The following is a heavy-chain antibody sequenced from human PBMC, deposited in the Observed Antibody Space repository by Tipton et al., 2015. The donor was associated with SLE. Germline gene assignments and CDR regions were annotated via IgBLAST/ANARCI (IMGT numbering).Heavy chain of an antibody. CDR1: GGSFSGYY. D-gene: IGHD3-10*01. J-gene: IGHJ3*02. V-gene: IGHV4-34*01. CDR2: INHSGST. CDR3: ARAGVLLWFRELRGHDAFDI. Sequence: TLSLTCAVYGGSFSGYYWSWIRQPPGKGLEWIGEINHSGSTNYNPSLKSRVTISVDTSKNQFSLKLSSVTAADTAVYYCARAGVLLWFRELRGHDAFDIWGQGTMVTVSS.